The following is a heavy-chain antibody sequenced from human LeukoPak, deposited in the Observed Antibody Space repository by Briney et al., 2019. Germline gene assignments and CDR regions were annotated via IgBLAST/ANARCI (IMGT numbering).Heavy chain of an antibody. D-gene: IGHD1-14*01. V-gene: IGHV4-59*08. J-gene: IGHJ4*02. CDR1: GGSISSYY. CDR2: IYYSGST. CDR3: ARLPEGLFDY. Sequence: SETLSLTCTVSGGSISSYYWSWIRQPPGKGLEWIGYIYYSGSTNYNPSLKSRVTISVDTSKNQFSLKLSSVTAADTAVYYCARLPEGLFDYWGQGTLVTVSS.